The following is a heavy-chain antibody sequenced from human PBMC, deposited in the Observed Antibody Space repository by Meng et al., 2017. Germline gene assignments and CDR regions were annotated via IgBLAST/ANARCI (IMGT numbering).Heavy chain of an antibody. CDR2: INHSGST. Sequence: GSLRLSCAVYGGSFSGYYWSWIRQPPGKGLEWIGEINHSGSTNYNPSLKSRVSISVDTSKNQFSLKLSSVTAADTAVYYCARTPKYYDSSGYYRGWGQGTLVTVSS. V-gene: IGHV4-34*01. J-gene: IGHJ4*02. CDR3: ARTPKYYDSSGYYRG. D-gene: IGHD3-22*01. CDR1: GGSFSGYY.